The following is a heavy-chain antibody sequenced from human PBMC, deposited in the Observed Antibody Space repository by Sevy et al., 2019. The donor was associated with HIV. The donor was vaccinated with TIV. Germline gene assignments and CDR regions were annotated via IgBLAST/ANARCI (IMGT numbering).Heavy chain of an antibody. CDR3: ARGARGTLPAYYYYGMDV. CDR1: LYSFSNYW. CDR2: IYPSDSDT. V-gene: IGHV5-51*01. J-gene: IGHJ6*02. D-gene: IGHD1-1*01. Sequence: GESLKISCKGSLYSFSNYWIGWVRQMPGKGLEWMGIIYPSDSDTRYSPSFQGQVTISADKSINTAYLQWSRLKASDTAMYYCARGARGTLPAYYYYGMDVWGQGTMVTVSS.